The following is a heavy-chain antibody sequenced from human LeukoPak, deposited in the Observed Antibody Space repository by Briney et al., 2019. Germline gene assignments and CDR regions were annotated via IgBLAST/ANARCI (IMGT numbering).Heavy chain of an antibody. CDR1: GFAFSNQP. Sequence: PGGSLRLSCAASGFAFSNQPIGWVRQASGKGLEWVSVISDSGDITYYADSVKGRFTISRDNSKNTLFLQMNSLRAEDTAVYYCAKDARRTSGWYFFDYWGQGTLVSVSS. J-gene: IGHJ4*02. V-gene: IGHV3-23*01. CDR3: AKDARRTSGWYFFDY. D-gene: IGHD6-19*01. CDR2: ISDSGDIT.